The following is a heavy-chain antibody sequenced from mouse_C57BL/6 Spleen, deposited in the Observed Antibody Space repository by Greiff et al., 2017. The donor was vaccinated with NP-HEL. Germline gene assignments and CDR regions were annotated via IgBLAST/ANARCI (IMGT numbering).Heavy chain of an antibody. V-gene: IGHV1-64*01. Sequence: VQLQQSGAELVKPGASVKLSCKASGYTFTSYWMHWVKQRPGQGLEWIGMIHPNSGSTNYNEKFKSKATLTVDKSSSTAYMQLSSLTSEDSAVYDCARGDAGGYFDYWGQGTTLTVSS. CDR3: ARGDAGGYFDY. CDR2: IHPNSGST. J-gene: IGHJ2*01. D-gene: IGHD3-3*01. CDR1: GYTFTSYW.